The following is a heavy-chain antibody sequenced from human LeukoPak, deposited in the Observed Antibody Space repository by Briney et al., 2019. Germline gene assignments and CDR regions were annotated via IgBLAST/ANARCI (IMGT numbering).Heavy chain of an antibody. CDR2: IWYDGSNK. CDR3: ARGGSRYYDILTQTGWFDP. J-gene: IGHJ5*02. D-gene: IGHD3-9*01. CDR1: GFTFSSYG. V-gene: IGHV3-33*08. Sequence: GGSLRLSCAASGFTFSSYGMHWVRQAPGKGLEWVAVIWYDGSNKYYADSVKGRFTISRDNSKNTLYLQMNSLRAEDTAVYYCARGGSRYYDILTQTGWFDPWGQGTLVTVSS.